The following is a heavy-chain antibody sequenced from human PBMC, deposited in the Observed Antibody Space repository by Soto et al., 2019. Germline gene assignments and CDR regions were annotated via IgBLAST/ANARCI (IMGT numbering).Heavy chain of an antibody. Sequence: QVHLQESGPGLVKPSGTLSLTCTVSGGSISSRNWWSWLRQSPTKGLEWIGEIYQSGSTNYNPSLESRVTISVDKSKNQFSLELTSLTAADTAVYYCAKDRLWGSSDRGAPDDFAVWGQGTMVTVS. J-gene: IGHJ3*01. CDR3: AKDRLWGSSDRGAPDDFAV. CDR1: GGSISSRNW. D-gene: IGHD6-6*01. CDR2: IYQSGST. V-gene: IGHV4-4*02.